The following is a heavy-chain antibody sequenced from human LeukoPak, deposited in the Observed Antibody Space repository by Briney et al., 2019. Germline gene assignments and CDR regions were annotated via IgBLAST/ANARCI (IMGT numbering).Heavy chain of an antibody. V-gene: IGHV1-8*01. Sequence: ASVKVSCKASGYTFTSYDINWVRQATGQGLEWMGWMNPNSGNTGYAQKFQGRVTMTSNTSISTAYMELSGLTSEDTAVCYCARGLRREQQLLRAFDSWGQGTLVTVSS. D-gene: IGHD6-13*01. CDR1: GYTFTSYD. J-gene: IGHJ4*02. CDR3: ARGLRREQQLLRAFDS. CDR2: MNPNSGNT.